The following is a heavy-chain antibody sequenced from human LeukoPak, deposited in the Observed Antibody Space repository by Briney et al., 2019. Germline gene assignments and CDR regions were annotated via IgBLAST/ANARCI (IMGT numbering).Heavy chain of an antibody. CDR3: APIAMPDYKGH. D-gene: IGHD6-19*01. V-gene: IGHV3-9*01. CDR1: GFTFEDYA. CDR2: ISWNSDTM. J-gene: IGHJ4*02. Sequence: PGGSLRLSCAGSGFTFEDYAMHWVRLVPGQGLEWVSGISWNSDTMGYADSVKGRFTTFRDNAKKAVYLQMNNLRSEDTALYYCAPIAMPDYKGHWDQGTLVIVSS.